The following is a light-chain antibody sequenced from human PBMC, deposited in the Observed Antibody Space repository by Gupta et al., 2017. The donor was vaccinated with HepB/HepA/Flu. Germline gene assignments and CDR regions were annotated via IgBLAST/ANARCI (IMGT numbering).Light chain of an antibody. CDR3: QAWDSSTHVV. CDR2: QDS. Sequence: SYDLTQPPSLSLSPGQTASITCSGDKLGDKYACWYQQKPGQSPVLVIYQDSKRPSGIPERFSGSNSGNTATLTISGTQAMDEADYYCQAWDSSTHVVFGGGTKLTVL. V-gene: IGLV3-1*01. J-gene: IGLJ2*01. CDR1: KLGDKY.